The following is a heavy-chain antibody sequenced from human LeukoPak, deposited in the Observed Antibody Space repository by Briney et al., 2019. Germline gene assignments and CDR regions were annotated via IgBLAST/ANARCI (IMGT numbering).Heavy chain of an antibody. J-gene: IGHJ3*02. V-gene: IGHV3-53*01. CDR2: IYDGGST. Sequence: GGSLRLSCAASGSTVSSYFMSWVRQAPGKGLEWVSVIYDGGSTDYADSVKGRFTISRDNSKSTLYLQMNSLRAEDTAVYYCARDNYILTGYYNAFDIWGQGTLVTVSS. D-gene: IGHD3-9*01. CDR3: ARDNYILTGYYNAFDI. CDR1: GSTVSSYF.